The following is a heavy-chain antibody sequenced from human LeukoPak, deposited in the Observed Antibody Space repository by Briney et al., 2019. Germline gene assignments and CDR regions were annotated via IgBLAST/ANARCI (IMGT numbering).Heavy chain of an antibody. CDR1: GFTFSGYA. Sequence: GGSLRLSCAASGFTFSGYAMHWVRQAPGKGLEWVAVISYDGSNKYYADSVKGRFTISRDNSKNTLYVQMNSLRAEDTAVYYCAKDQGKDIVVVPAAIDYWGQGTLVTVSS. V-gene: IGHV3-30-3*01. J-gene: IGHJ4*02. CDR2: ISYDGSNK. D-gene: IGHD2-2*01. CDR3: AKDQGKDIVVVPAAIDY.